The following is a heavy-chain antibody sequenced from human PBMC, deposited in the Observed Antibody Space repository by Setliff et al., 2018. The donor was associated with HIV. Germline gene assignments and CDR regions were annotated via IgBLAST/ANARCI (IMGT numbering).Heavy chain of an antibody. Sequence: SETLSLTCAVYGGSFSGFYWNWIRQPPGKGLEWIGEINHSGSTNYNPSLKSRVTISVDTSKNQFSLRLSSVIAADTAVYYCARGPPGSSIGWYVGYWGQGTMGT. D-gene: IGHD6-19*01. CDR3: ARGPPGSSIGWYVGY. CDR2: INHSGST. J-gene: IGHJ3*01. CDR1: GGSFSGFY. V-gene: IGHV4-34*01.